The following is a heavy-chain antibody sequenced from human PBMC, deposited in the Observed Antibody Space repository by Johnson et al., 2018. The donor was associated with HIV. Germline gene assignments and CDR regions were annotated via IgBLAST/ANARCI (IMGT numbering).Heavy chain of an antibody. CDR3: AKARSLLDYGGFDAFDI. CDR1: GFTVSSNY. CDR2: IYSGGST. J-gene: IGHJ3*02. V-gene: IGHV3-66*01. Sequence: VQLVESGGGLVKPGGSLRLSCAASGFTVSSNYMSWVRQAPGKGLEWVSVIYSGGSTYYADPVKGRFTISRDNSKNTLSLQMISLRAEDTAMYHCAKARSLLDYGGFDAFDIWGQGTMVTVSS. D-gene: IGHD4-23*01.